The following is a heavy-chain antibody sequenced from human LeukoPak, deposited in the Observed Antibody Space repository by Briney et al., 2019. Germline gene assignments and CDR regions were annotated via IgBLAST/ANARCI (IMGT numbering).Heavy chain of an antibody. CDR1: GFTFSSYW. CDR3: ARDSDYYDTSGYHHQAFDY. CDR2: IKQDGSEK. Sequence: GGSLRLSCAASGFTFSSYWMSWVRQAPGKGLEWVANIKQDGSEKYYVDSVKGRLTISRDDAKNSLYLQMNSLRAEDTAVYYCARDSDYYDTSGYHHQAFDYWGQGPLVTVSS. D-gene: IGHD3-22*01. J-gene: IGHJ4*02. V-gene: IGHV3-7*01.